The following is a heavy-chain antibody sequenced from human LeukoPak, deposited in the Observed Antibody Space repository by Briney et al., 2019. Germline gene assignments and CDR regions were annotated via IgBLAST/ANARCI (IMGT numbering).Heavy chain of an antibody. CDR2: INPNTGGT. J-gene: IGHJ6*03. D-gene: IGHD3-9*01. V-gene: IGHV1-2*02. CDR3: ARVTRYDILTGYYNYYYYYMDV. CDR1: GYIFTGYF. Sequence: GASVKVSCKSSGYIFTGYFMHWVRQAPGQGLEWMGWINPNTGGTNYAQQFQGRVTMTRDTSISTAYMELSGLRSDDTAVYYCARVTRYDILTGYYNYYYYYMDVWGKGTTVTVSS.